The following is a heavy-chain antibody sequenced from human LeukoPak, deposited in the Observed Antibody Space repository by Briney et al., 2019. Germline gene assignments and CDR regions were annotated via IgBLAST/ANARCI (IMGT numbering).Heavy chain of an antibody. D-gene: IGHD6-19*01. CDR2: IDHNGNT. CDR1: DESFTTNY. V-gene: IGHV4-34*01. CDR3: ARNGWYSIDN. Sequence: SETLSLTCAVHDESFTTNYWSWIRQPPGQGLEWIGEIDHNGNTNYSPSLKSRATISVDTSRRHFSLRLSSVTAADTAVYYCARNGWYSIDNWGQGTLVTVSS. J-gene: IGHJ4*02.